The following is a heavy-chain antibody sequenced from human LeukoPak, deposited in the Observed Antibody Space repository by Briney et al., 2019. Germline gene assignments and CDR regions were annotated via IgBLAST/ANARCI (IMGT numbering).Heavy chain of an antibody. D-gene: IGHD3-10*01. J-gene: IGHJ5*02. CDR1: GGTFSSYA. Sequence: SVKVSCKASGGTFSSYAISWVRQAPGPGLEWMGGFIPIFGTANSAQKSQGRVTITTDESTSTPYMELSCLRSEDTAVYYCASGAGSGSYNHWFDPWGQGTLVTVSS. CDR3: ASGAGSGSYNHWFDP. V-gene: IGHV1-69*05. CDR2: FIPIFGTA.